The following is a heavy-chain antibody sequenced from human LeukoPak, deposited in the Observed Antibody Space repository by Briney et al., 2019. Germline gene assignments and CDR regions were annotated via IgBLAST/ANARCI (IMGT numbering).Heavy chain of an antibody. D-gene: IGHD1-26*01. CDR2: IYYSGST. CDR3: ARVRELPDDAFDI. CDR1: GGSISSYY. Sequence: SETLSLTCTVSGGSISSYYWSWIRQPPGKGLEWIGYIYYSGSTNYNPSLKSRVTISVDTSKNQFSLKLSSVTAADTAVYYCARVRELPDDAFDIWGQGTMVIVSS. J-gene: IGHJ3*02. V-gene: IGHV4-59*01.